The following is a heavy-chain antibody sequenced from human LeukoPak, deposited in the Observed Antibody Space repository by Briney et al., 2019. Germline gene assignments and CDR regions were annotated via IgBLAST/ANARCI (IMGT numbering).Heavy chain of an antibody. J-gene: IGHJ6*03. CDR3: ARVLRLERPYYYYYMDV. CDR1: GFIFSTYE. D-gene: IGHD1-1*01. V-gene: IGHV3-48*03. CDR2: ISYNGRSI. Sequence: GGSLRLSCAASGFIFSTYEMNWVRQAPGKGLEWLSYISYNGRSIYYADSVKGRFTISRDNAYNSLYLQMDSLRAEDTALYHCARVLRLERPYYYYYMDVWGKGTTVTISS.